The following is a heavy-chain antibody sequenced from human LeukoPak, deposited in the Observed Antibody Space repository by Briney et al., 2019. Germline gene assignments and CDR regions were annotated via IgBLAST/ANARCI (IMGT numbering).Heavy chain of an antibody. J-gene: IGHJ5*02. CDR1: GFTFSSYG. CDR3: ARVGGYLSWFDP. CDR2: IRYDGSNK. D-gene: IGHD2-15*01. V-gene: IGHV3-30*02. Sequence: GGSLRLSCAASGFTFSSYGMHWVRQAPGRGLEWVAFIRYDGSNKYYADSVKGRFTISRDNAKNSLYLQMNSLRAEDTAVYYCARVGGYLSWFDPWGQGTLVTVSS.